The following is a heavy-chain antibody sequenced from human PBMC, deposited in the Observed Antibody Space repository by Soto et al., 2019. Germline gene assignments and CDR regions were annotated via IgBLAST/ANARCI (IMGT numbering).Heavy chain of an antibody. CDR3: FASGSPTQY. CDR1: GFSFSNYG. Sequence: QVQLVESGGGVVQPGRSLSLSCTASGFSFSNYGMHWVRQAPGKGLEWVAVVSYNGNNKYYADSVKGRFTISRDNSKNTVYVQVNSLRAEDTAVYYCFASGSPTQYWGQGTLVTVSS. CDR2: VSYNGNNK. V-gene: IGHV3-30*03. D-gene: IGHD3-10*01. J-gene: IGHJ4*02.